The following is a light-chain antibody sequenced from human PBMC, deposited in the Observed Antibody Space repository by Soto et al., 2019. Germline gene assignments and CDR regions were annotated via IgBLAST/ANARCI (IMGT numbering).Light chain of an antibody. Sequence: QSALTQPASVSGSPGQSITISCTGTRSDVGGYNFVSWYQQHPGKVPQLLIYDVTHRPSGVSNRFSASKSANTASLTISGLQAEDEADYYCSSYTSTNTLVFGGGTKLTVL. J-gene: IGLJ2*01. CDR3: SSYTSTNTLV. V-gene: IGLV2-14*01. CDR1: RSDVGGYNF. CDR2: DVT.